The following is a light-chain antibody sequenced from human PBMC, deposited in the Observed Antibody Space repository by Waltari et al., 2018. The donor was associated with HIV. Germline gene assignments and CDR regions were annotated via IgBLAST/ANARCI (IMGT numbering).Light chain of an antibody. V-gene: IGLV3-25*03. CDR3: QSAASSATYRV. J-gene: IGLJ3*02. Sequence: SYELTQPPSVSVSPGQTARITCSGDALPKQYAYWYQQKPGPAPVLGIYKDSERPSGIPGRFSGSSSGTTVTLTTSGVQAEDEADYYCQSAASSATYRVFGGGTKLTVL. CDR2: KDS. CDR1: ALPKQY.